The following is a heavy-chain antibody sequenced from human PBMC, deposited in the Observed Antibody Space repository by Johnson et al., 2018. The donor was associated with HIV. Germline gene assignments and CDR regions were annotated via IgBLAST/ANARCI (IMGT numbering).Heavy chain of an antibody. CDR1: GFTFSTYA. Sequence: VQLVESGGGVVQTGGSLRLSCAASGFTFSTYAMHWVRQAPGKGLEWVANINQDGSEKYYVDSVKGRFTISRDNAKNSLYLQMNSLSAEDTALYYCAKDPTPWGSYPLDSFDIWGQGTMVTVSS. CDR3: AKDPTPWGSYPLDSFDI. J-gene: IGHJ3*02. CDR2: INQDGSEK. D-gene: IGHD3-16*02. V-gene: IGHV3-7*03.